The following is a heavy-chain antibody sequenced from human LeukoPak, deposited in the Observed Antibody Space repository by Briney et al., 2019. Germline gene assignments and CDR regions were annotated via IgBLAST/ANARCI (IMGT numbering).Heavy chain of an antibody. CDR3: ARLSIAARRYYYYGMDV. CDR2: IYYSGST. CDR1: GGSISSSSYY. Sequence: SETLSLTCTVSGGSISSSSYYWGWIRQPPGKGLEWIGSIYYSGSTYYNPSLKSRVTISVDTSKNQFSLKLSSVTAADTAVYYCARLSIAARRYYYYGMDVWGQGTTATVSS. D-gene: IGHD6-6*01. V-gene: IGHV4-39*01. J-gene: IGHJ6*02.